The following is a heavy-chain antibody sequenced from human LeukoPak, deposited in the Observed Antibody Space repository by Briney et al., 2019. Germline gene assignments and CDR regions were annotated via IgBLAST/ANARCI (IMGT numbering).Heavy chain of an antibody. CDR3: ARGNIVFYYDLDV. D-gene: IGHD2/OR15-2a*01. J-gene: IGHJ6*02. CDR2: VNSNGGST. Sequence: GGSLRLSCVASGFIFGNYAMHWVRQAPGKGLEYVSTVNSNGGSTYYADSVKGRFTVSRDNSKNTLYLHMGSLRAEDMAVYYCARGNIVFYYDLDVWGQGTTVTVSS. V-gene: IGHV3-64*02. CDR1: GFIFGNYA.